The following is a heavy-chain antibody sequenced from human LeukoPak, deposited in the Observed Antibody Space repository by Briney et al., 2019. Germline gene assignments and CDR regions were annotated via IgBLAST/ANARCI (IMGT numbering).Heavy chain of an antibody. CDR3: AKGSSGGSYHPFDY. J-gene: IGHJ4*02. V-gene: IGHV3-23*01. CDR1: GFTFRTYA. D-gene: IGHD1-26*01. Sequence: GGSLRLSCAASGFTFRTYAMSWVRQAPGKGLQWVSGISGSGDITYYADSVKGRFTISRDNSKNTLYLQMNSLRAEDTAVYYCAKGSSGGSYHPFDYWGQGTLVTVSS. CDR2: ISGSGDIT.